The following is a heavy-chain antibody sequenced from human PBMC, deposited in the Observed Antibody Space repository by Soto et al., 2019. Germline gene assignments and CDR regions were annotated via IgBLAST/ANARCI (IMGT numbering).Heavy chain of an antibody. Sequence: SETLSLTCAVYGGSFSGYYWSWIRQPPGKGLEWIGEINHSGSTNYNPSLKSRVTISVDTSKNQFSLKLSSVTAADTAVYYCARVHSSLPTGYYYYYGMDVWGQGTTVTVSS. CDR3: ARVHSSLPTGYYYYYGMDV. J-gene: IGHJ6*02. V-gene: IGHV4-34*01. CDR1: GGSFSGYY. CDR2: INHSGST. D-gene: IGHD6-13*01.